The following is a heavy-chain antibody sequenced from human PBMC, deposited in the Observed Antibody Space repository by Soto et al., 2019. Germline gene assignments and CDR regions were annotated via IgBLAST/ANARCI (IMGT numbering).Heavy chain of an antibody. V-gene: IGHV3-21*01. J-gene: IGHJ3*02. CDR3: AREEPPRGDTAMVRRAGAFDI. D-gene: IGHD5-18*01. CDR2: ISSSSSYI. Sequence: GSLRLSCAASGFTFSSYSMNWVRQAPGKTLEWVSSISSSSSYIYYADSVKGRFTISRDNAKNSLYLQMNSMRAEDTAVYYCAREEPPRGDTAMVRRAGAFDIWGQGTMVTVSS. CDR1: GFTFSSYS.